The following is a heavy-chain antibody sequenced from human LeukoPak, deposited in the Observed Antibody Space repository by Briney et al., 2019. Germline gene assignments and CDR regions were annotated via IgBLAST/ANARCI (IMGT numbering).Heavy chain of an antibody. V-gene: IGHV3-23*01. CDR3: AKDRNSWPTNFDS. J-gene: IGHJ4*02. Sequence: GGSLSLSCAASGFTFSTYAVNWVRQAPGKGLEWVSAISSSGGTTYYADSVKGRFSISRDNSKNTLYLQMNSLRAEDTAVYYCAKDRNSWPTNFDSWGQGPLVTVSA. D-gene: IGHD2-15*01. CDR2: ISSSGGTT. CDR1: GFTFSTYA.